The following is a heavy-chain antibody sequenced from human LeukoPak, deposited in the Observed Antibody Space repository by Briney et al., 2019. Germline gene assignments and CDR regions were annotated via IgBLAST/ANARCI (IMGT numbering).Heavy chain of an antibody. J-gene: IGHJ4*02. CDR3: ARLGRFQYYFDY. D-gene: IGHD2-21*01. V-gene: IGHV4-39*01. Sequence: SETLSLTCTVSGGSISTSSYFWGWIRQPPGKGLEWIGSIYYSGITFYNPSLKSRLTISVDTSKNQFSLKLTSVTAADTAVYYCARLGRFQYYFDYWGQGTLVTVSS. CDR2: IYYSGIT. CDR1: GGSISTSSYF.